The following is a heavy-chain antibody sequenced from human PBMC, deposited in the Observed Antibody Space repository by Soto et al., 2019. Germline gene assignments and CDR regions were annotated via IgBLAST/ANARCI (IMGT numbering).Heavy chain of an antibody. CDR1: GGSFSGYY. CDR3: ASSNIAAAGFYYYGMDV. V-gene: IGHV4-59*01. J-gene: IGHJ6*02. CDR2: IYYSGST. Sequence: SETLSLTCAVYGGSFSGYYWSWIRQPPGKGLEWIGYIYYSGSTNYNPSLKSRVTISVDTSKNQFSLKLSSVTAADTAVYYCASSNIAAAGFYYYGMDVWGRGTTVTVS. D-gene: IGHD6-13*01.